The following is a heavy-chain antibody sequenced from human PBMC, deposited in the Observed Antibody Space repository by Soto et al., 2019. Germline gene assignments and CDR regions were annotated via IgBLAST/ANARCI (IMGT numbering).Heavy chain of an antibody. D-gene: IGHD2-15*01. CDR3: AQSVVVDSPLYYSMDV. Sequence: VQLVQSGAEVKKPGSSVKVSCKASGGTFSSYSISWVRQAPGQGLVWMGGIIPIFGTANYAQKVQGRVTITADESKSTAYRELSSLRSEDTGVYYCAQSVVVDSPLYYSMDVWCHGTTVTDS. CDR1: GGTFSSYS. CDR2: IIPIFGTA. V-gene: IGHV1-69*01. J-gene: IGHJ6*02.